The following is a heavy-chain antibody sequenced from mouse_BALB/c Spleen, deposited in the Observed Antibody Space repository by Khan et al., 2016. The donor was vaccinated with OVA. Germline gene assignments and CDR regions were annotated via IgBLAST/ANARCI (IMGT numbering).Heavy chain of an antibody. CDR1: GYSFTSYY. CDR2: IDPFNGDT. D-gene: IGHD3-3*01. V-gene: IGHV1S135*01. Sequence: VRLQQSGPELMKPGASVNISCKASGYSFTSYYIHWVKQSHGKSLEWIGYIDPFNGDTDYNQKFKGKATLTVDKSSNTAYMHLSSLTSEDSAVYYGARGTFDYWGQGTLVTVSA. J-gene: IGHJ3*01. CDR3: ARGTFDY.